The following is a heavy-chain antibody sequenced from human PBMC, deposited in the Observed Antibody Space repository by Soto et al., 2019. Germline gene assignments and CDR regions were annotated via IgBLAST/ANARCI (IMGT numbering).Heavy chain of an antibody. Sequence: SVKVSCKASGGTFSTCAITWVRQAPGQGLEWMGGIIPVVGTVNYAQKFQGRVTLTADKSTGTAYMELSSLRSEDTALYYCARDQHCSGGTCSYYYYGMDVWGQGTTVTVSS. J-gene: IGHJ6*02. V-gene: IGHV1-69*06. CDR3: ARDQHCSGGTCSYYYYGMDV. CDR2: IIPVVGTV. CDR1: GGTFSTCA. D-gene: IGHD2-15*01.